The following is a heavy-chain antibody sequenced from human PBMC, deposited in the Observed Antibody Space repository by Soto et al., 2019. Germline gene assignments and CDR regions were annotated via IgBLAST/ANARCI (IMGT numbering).Heavy chain of an antibody. D-gene: IGHD6-13*01. CDR1: GFSFSDYG. V-gene: IGHV3-33*01. CDR2: TWFDASHE. J-gene: IGHJ6*02. CDR3: ARDQGRATADGPLGNGLDV. Sequence: QVHLVESGGGVVQPGTSLRLSCAAAGFSFSDYGMHWVRQAPGKGLEWLTITWFDASHEYYADSVKGRFTISRDNSNNTLYLQLNSLTADDTAVYFCARDQGRATADGPLGNGLDVWGQGTAVTVSS.